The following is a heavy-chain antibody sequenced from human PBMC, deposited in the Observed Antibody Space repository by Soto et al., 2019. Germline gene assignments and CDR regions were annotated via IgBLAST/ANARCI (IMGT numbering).Heavy chain of an antibody. V-gene: IGHV3-23*01. D-gene: IGHD3-22*01. CDR2: ISGSGGST. CDR1: GFTFSSYA. Sequence: EVQLLESGGGLVQPGGSLRLSCAASGFTFSSYAMSCVRQAPGKGLEWVSAISGSGGSTYYADSVKGRFTISRDNSKNTLYLQMNSLRAEDTAVYYCAKVPTMIVVVREFQHWGQGTLVTVSS. J-gene: IGHJ1*01. CDR3: AKVPTMIVVVREFQH.